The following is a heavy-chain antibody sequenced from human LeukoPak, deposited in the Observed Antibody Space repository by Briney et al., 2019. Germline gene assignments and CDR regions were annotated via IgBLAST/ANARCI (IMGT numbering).Heavy chain of an antibody. Sequence: PSETLSLTCTVSGGSISSYYWSWIRQPPGEELEWIGYFHYSGTTNYNPSLKSRVTISVDTSKNQFSLKLSSVTAADTAVYYCARYGMVRGVIRWFDPWGQGTLVTVSS. J-gene: IGHJ5*02. V-gene: IGHV4-59*12. D-gene: IGHD3-10*01. CDR3: ARYGMVRGVIRWFDP. CDR2: FHYSGTT. CDR1: GGSISSYY.